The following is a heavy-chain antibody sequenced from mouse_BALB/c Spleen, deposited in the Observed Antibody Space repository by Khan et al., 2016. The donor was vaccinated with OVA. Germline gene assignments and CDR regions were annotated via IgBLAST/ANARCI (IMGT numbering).Heavy chain of an antibody. CDR3: ARRGLRWDFDY. CDR2: LNPSTGYT. CDR1: GYTFINYW. D-gene: IGHD1-1*01. Sequence: VQLQESGAELAKPGASVKLSCKASGYTFINYWILWVKQRPGQGLEWIGYLNPSTGYTEYNQNFKDKATLTADKSSSTAYMQLSSLTSEDSAVYYCARRGLRWDFDYGGQGTTLTVSS. V-gene: IGHV1-7*01. J-gene: IGHJ2*01.